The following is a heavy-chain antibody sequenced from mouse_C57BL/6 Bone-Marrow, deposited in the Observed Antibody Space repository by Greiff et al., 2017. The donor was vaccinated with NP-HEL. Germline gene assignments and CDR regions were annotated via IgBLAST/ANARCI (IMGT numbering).Heavy chain of an antibody. J-gene: IGHJ4*01. D-gene: IGHD3-2*02. CDR1: GYTFTDYY. CDR2: INPNNGGT. V-gene: IGHV1-26*01. Sequence: EVQLQQSGPELVKPGASVKISCKASGYTFTDYYMNWVKQSHGKSLEWIGDINPNNGGTSYNQKFKGKATLTVDKSSSTAYMELRSLTSEDSAVYYCARGQAIMDYWGQGTSVTVSS. CDR3: ARGQAIMDY.